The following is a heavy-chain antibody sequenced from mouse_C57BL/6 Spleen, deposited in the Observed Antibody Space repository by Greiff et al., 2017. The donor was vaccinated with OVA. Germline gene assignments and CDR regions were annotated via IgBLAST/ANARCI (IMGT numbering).Heavy chain of an antibody. CDR1: GYTFTSYW. CDR3: ARGTDGSSYWYFDV. V-gene: IGHV1-69*01. J-gene: IGHJ1*03. Sequence: VQLQQPGAELVMPGASVKLSCKASGYTFTSYWMHWVKQRPGQGLEWIGEIDPSDSYTNYNQKFKGKSTLTVDKSSSTAYMQLSSLTSEDSAVYYCARGTDGSSYWYFDVWSTGTTVTVSS. CDR2: IDPSDSYT. D-gene: IGHD1-1*01.